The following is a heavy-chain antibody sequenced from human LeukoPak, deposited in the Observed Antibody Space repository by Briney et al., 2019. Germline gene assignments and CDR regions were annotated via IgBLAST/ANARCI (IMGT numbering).Heavy chain of an antibody. V-gene: IGHV3-23*01. Sequence: PGGSLRLSCAASGFTFSSYAMSWVRQAPGKGLEWVSAISGSGGSTYYADSVKGRFTISRDNSKNTLFLQMNSLRAEDTAVYYCAKDRRYSSGWYPEWFDYWGQGTLVTVSS. D-gene: IGHD6-19*01. CDR3: AKDRRYSSGWYPEWFDY. J-gene: IGHJ4*02. CDR1: GFTFSSYA. CDR2: ISGSGGST.